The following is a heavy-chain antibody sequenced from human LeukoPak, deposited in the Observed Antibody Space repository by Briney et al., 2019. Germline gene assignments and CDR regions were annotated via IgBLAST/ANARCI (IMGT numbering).Heavy chain of an antibody. CDR1: GGSISSGGYY. V-gene: IGHV4-31*03. CDR2: IYYSGST. D-gene: IGHD3-10*01. J-gene: IGHJ4*02. Sequence: TWETLSLTCTVSGGSISSGGYYWSWIRQHPGKGLEWIGYIYYSGSTYYNPSLKSRVTISVDTSKNQFSLKLSSVTAADTAVYYCARRGDGSAEFDYWGQGTLVTVSS. CDR3: ARRGDGSAEFDY.